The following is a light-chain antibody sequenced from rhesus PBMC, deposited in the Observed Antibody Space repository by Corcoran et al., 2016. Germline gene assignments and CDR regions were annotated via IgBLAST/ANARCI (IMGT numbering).Light chain of an antibody. CDR2: EAS. J-gene: IGKJ2*01. Sequence: DIQMTQSPSSLSASVGDRVTITCRASQCITNDLAWYQQKPGKTPKLLIYEASSLQSGISSRFSGSGSGTDFTLTISSLQSEDFATYDCQHYYSTPYSFDQGTKVEIK. V-gene: IGKV1-25*01. CDR3: QHYYSTPYS. CDR1: QCITND.